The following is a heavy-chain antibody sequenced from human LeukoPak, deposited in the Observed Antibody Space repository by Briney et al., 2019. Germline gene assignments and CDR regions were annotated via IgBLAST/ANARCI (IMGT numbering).Heavy chain of an antibody. J-gene: IGHJ6*02. CDR2: INHSGST. CDR1: GGSFSGY. CDR3: ARAYYYYGMDV. Sequence: SETLSLTCAVYGGSFSGYWSWIRQPPGEGLEWIGEINHSGSTNYNPSLKSRVTISVDMSKNQFSLKLSSVTAADTAVYYCARAYYYYGMDVWGQGATVTVSS. V-gene: IGHV4-34*01.